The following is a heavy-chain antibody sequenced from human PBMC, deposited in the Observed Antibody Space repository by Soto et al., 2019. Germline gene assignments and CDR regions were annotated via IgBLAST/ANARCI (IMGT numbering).Heavy chain of an antibody. CDR1: GGTFSSYA. D-gene: IGHD6-13*01. J-gene: IGHJ5*02. CDR3: ARDNLGIAAALNWFDP. Sequence: QEQLVQSGAEVKKPGSSVKVSCKASGGTFSSYASSWVRQAPGQGLEWMGGIIPIFGTANYAQKFQGRVTITADESTSTAYMELSSLRSEDTAVYYFARDNLGIAAALNWFDPWGQGTLVTVSS. V-gene: IGHV1-69*01. CDR2: IIPIFGTA.